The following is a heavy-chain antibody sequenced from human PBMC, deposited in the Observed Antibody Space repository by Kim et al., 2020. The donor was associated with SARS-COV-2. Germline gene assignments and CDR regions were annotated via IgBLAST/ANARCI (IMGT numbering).Heavy chain of an antibody. CDR3: TTDTDPVLLWFGEPPFFDY. CDR2: IKSKTDGGTT. Sequence: GGSLRLSCAAPGFTFSNAWMSWVRQAPGKGLEWVGRIKSKTDGGTTDYAAPVKGRFTISRDDSKNTLYLQMNSLKTEDTAVYYCTTDTDPVLLWFGEPPFFDYWGQGTLVTVSS. CDR1: GFTFSNAW. D-gene: IGHD3-10*01. V-gene: IGHV3-15*01. J-gene: IGHJ4*02.